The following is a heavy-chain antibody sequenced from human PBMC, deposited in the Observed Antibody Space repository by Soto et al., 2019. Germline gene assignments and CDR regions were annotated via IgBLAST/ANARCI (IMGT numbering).Heavy chain of an antibody. CDR1: GYTFTSYG. CDR3: ARVGVGLAAPRVWPY. D-gene: IGHD6-13*01. V-gene: IGHV1-18*01. CDR2: INPYNGNT. J-gene: IGHJ4*02. Sequence: ASVKVSCKASGYTFTSYGISWVRQAPGQGLEWMAWINPYNGNTKYAEKFLGRVTVTTDTSTATAYMEVRSLTSDDTADFYCARVGVGLAAPRVWPYWGQGTPVTVSS.